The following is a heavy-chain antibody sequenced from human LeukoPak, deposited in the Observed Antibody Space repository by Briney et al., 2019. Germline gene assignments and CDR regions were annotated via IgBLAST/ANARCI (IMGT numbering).Heavy chain of an antibody. CDR2: IQNHGNDK. CDR3: AREGGVTVAGKFDS. CDR1: GLDFRRSG. Sequence: GGSLRLSCVASGLDFRRSGMHWVRQAPGKGLEWVAFIQNHGNDKYYVDSLKGRFAISRDNSKNTVYLQMNSPRAEDTAVYYCAREGGVTVAGKFDSWGQGTLVTVSS. V-gene: IGHV3-30*02. J-gene: IGHJ4*02. D-gene: IGHD6-19*01.